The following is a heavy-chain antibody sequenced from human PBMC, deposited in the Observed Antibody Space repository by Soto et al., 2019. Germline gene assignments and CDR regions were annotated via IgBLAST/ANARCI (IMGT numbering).Heavy chain of an antibody. D-gene: IGHD2-2*01. CDR2: VNPNSANT. V-gene: IGHV1-8*01. J-gene: IGHJ4*03. CDR3: VRESSTSTPI. CDR1: GYTFTPYD. Sequence: ASVKVSCKASGYTFTPYDINWVRQASGQGLEWMGWVNPNSANTGYAQKFRGRVSMTRNTSINTAFMELSSLRSEDTAVYYCVRESSTSTPIWGQGTVVTVSS.